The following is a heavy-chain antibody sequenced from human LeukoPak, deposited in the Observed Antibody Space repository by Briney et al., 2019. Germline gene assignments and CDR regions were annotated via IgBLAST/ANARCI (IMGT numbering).Heavy chain of an antibody. D-gene: IGHD6-19*01. CDR1: GFTFSSYS. Sequence: GGSLRLSCAASGFTFSSYSMNWVRQAPGKGLEWVSSISSSSSYIYYADSVKGRFTISRDNAKNSLYLQMNSLRAEDTAVYYCARVNSGQYYFDYWGQGTLVTVSS. CDR3: ARVNSGQYYFDY. J-gene: IGHJ4*02. V-gene: IGHV3-21*01. CDR2: ISSSSSYI.